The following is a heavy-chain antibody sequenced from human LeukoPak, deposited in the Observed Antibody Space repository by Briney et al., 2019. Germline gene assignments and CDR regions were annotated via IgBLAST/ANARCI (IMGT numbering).Heavy chain of an antibody. V-gene: IGHV1-3*01. CDR2: INAGNGNT. J-gene: IGHJ4*02. Sequence: ASVTVSCTASGYTFTSYAMHWVRQAPGQRLEWMGWINAGNGNTKYSQKFQGRVTITRDTSASTAYMELSSLRSEDTAVYYCAREDYDFWSGYFNWGQGTLVTVSS. D-gene: IGHD3-3*01. CDR3: AREDYDFWSGYFN. CDR1: GYTFTSYA.